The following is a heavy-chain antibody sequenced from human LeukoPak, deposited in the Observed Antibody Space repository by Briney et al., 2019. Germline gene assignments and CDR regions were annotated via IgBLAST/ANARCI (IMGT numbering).Heavy chain of an antibody. CDR3: ARDLQLGVRGVIITGGGDFDY. CDR1: GYTFTSYG. CDR2: ISAYNGNT. Sequence: ASVKVSCKASGYTFTSYGISWVRQAPGQGLEWMGWISAYNGNTNYAQKLQGRVTMTTDTSTSTAYMELRSLRSDDTAVYYCARDLQLGVRGVIITGGGDFDYWGQGTLVTVSS. V-gene: IGHV1-18*04. J-gene: IGHJ4*02. D-gene: IGHD3-10*01.